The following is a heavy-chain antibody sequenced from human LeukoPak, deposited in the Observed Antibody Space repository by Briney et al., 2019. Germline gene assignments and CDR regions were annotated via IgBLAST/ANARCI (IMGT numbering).Heavy chain of an antibody. CDR3: ARVMATIPFDY. D-gene: IGHD5-24*01. J-gene: IGHJ4*02. CDR2: IYHSGST. V-gene: IGHV4-30-2*01. Sequence: PSETLSLTCTVSGGSISSGGYYWSWIRQPPGKGLEWIGYIYHSGSTYYNPSLKSRVTISVDRSKNRFSLKLSSVTAADTAVYYCARVMATIPFDYWGQGTLVTVSS. CDR1: GGSISSGGYY.